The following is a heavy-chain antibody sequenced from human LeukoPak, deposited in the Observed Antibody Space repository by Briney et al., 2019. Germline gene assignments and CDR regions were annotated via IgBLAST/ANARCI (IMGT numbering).Heavy chain of an antibody. D-gene: IGHD5-12*01. CDR2: VDPSDSYT. J-gene: IGHJ4*02. Sequence: GESLRISCKGSGYSFTSYWISWVRQMPGKGLEWMGRVDPSDSYTNYSTSFHGHVTISADKSISTAYLQWSSLKASDTAMYYCARRARGRYYFDYWGQGTLVTVSS. V-gene: IGHV5-10-1*01. CDR3: ARRARGRYYFDY. CDR1: GYSFTSYW.